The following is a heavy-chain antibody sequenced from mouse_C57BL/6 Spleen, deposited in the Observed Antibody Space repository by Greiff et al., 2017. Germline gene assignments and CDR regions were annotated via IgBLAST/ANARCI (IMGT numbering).Heavy chain of an antibody. CDR1: GYTFTSYG. CDR3: ANYYGSIYAMDY. CDR2: IYPRSGNT. V-gene: IGHV1-81*01. D-gene: IGHD1-1*01. J-gene: IGHJ4*01. Sequence: VQLQQSGAELARPGASVKLSCKASGYTFTSYGISWVKQRTGQGLEWIGEIYPRSGNTYYNEQFKGKATLTADKSSSTAYMELRSLTSEDSAVYFCANYYGSIYAMDYWGQGTSGTVSS.